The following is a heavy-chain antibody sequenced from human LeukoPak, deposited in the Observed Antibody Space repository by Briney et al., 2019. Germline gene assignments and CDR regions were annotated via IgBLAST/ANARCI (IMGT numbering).Heavy chain of an antibody. CDR2: INPNSGGT. J-gene: IGHJ4*02. Sequence: ASVKVSCKASGYTFTVYYMHWVRQAPGQGLEWMGWINPNSGGTNYAQKFQGRVTMTRGTSISTAYMELSRLRSDDTAVYYCARESDLGVVVAATFDYWGQGTLVTVSS. CDR1: GYTFTVYY. D-gene: IGHD2-15*01. V-gene: IGHV1-2*02. CDR3: ARESDLGVVVAATFDY.